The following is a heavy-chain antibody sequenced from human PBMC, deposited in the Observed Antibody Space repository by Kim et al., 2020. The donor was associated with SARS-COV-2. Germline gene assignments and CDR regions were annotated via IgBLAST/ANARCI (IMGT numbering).Heavy chain of an antibody. V-gene: IGHV1-18*01. CDR3: ARGFGGYGDFYMPLTTRWDYYYAMDV. Sequence: ASVKVSCKASGYTFTTSGVTWVRQAPGQGLEWMGWISAYNNNTSYAQDLQGRVTMTTDTTTSTAYMEVRSLRSDDTAVYYCARGFGGYGDFYMPLTTRWDYYYAMDVWGQGTTVTVSS. D-gene: IGHD4-17*01. CDR1: GYTFTTSG. CDR2: ISAYNNNT. J-gene: IGHJ6*01.